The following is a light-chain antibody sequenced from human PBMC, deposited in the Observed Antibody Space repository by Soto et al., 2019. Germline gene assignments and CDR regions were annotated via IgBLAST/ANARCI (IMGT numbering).Light chain of an antibody. Sequence: DIQMTQSPSSLSASVGDRVTITFRASQYISSYLNWYQQKPGKAPKVLIYAASSLQSGVPSRFSGSGSGTDFTLTISSLQPEDFATYYCQQSYSTITFGQGTRLEIK. CDR3: QQSYSTIT. CDR1: QYISSY. CDR2: AAS. J-gene: IGKJ5*01. V-gene: IGKV1-39*01.